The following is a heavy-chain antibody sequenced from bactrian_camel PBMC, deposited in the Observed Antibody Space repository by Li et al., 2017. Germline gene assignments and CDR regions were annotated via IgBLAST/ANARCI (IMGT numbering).Heavy chain of an antibody. CDR3: GTFTDLTYCSGGYCYTPFQYEYHY. Sequence: VQLVESGGGLVQPGGSLRLSCVASGFTGSNYYMIWVRQTPGKGLKWVSTIYSDGTKTYYADSVKGRFTISRDNAKNTLYLQMNSPKTEDTAVYYCGTFTDLTYCSGGYCYTPFQYEYHYWGQGTQVTVS. V-gene: IGHV3-2*01. CDR2: IYSDGTKT. D-gene: IGHD2*01. J-gene: IGHJ4*01. CDR1: GFTGSNYY.